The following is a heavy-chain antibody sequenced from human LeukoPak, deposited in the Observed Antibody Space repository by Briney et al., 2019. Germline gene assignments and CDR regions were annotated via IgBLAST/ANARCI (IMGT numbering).Heavy chain of an antibody. CDR2: IYYSGST. D-gene: IGHD2-15*01. CDR3: ARGARYCSGGSCYLIYYYYYYMDV. V-gene: IGHV4-59*12. Sequence: SETLSLTCTVSGGSISSYYWSWIRQPPGKGLEWIGYIYYSGSTNYNPSLKSRVTISVDTSKNQFSLKLSSVTAADTAVYYCARGARYCSGGSCYLIYYYYYYMDVWGKGTTVTVSS. CDR1: GGSISSYY. J-gene: IGHJ6*03.